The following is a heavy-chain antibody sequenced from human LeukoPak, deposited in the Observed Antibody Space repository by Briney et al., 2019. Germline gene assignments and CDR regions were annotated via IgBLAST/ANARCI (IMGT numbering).Heavy chain of an antibody. Sequence: ASVKVSCKASGGTFSSYAISWVRQAPGQGLEWKGGIIPIFGTANYAQKFQGRVTITADESTSTAYMELSSLRSEDTAVYYCASGFWGSGSYYGFDYWGQGTLVTVSS. CDR1: GGTFSSYA. CDR2: IIPIFGTA. D-gene: IGHD3-10*01. V-gene: IGHV1-69*13. J-gene: IGHJ4*02. CDR3: ASGFWGSGSYYGFDY.